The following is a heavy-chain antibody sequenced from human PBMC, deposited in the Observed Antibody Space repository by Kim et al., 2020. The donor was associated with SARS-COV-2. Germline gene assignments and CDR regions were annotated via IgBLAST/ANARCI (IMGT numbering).Heavy chain of an antibody. CDR3: ARGRGDIVVVVAATPPSFDY. D-gene: IGHD2-15*01. Sequence: SETLSLTCTVSGGSVSSGSYYWSWIRQPPGKGLKWIGYIYYSGSTNYNPSLKSRVTISVDTSKNQFSLKLSSVTAADTAVYYCARGRGDIVVVVAATPPSFDYWGQGTLVTVSS. CDR2: IYYSGST. CDR1: GGSVSSGSYY. V-gene: IGHV4-61*01. J-gene: IGHJ4*02.